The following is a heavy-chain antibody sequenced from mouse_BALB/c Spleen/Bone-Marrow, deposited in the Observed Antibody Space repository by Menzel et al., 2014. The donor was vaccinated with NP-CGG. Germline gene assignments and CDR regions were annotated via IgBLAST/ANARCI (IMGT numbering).Heavy chain of an antibody. V-gene: IGHV1-67*01. CDR1: GYTFTDYA. D-gene: IGHD1-1*01. J-gene: IGHJ2*01. CDR2: INTYSGDA. Sequence: VQLQQSGPELVRPGVSVKISCKGSGYTFTDYAMHWVKQSHAKSLEWIGVINTYSGDAIYNQKFKGKATMTVDKSSSTAYMELARLTSEDSAIYYCARDYGSSHFDHWGQGSTLTVAS. CDR3: ARDYGSSHFDH.